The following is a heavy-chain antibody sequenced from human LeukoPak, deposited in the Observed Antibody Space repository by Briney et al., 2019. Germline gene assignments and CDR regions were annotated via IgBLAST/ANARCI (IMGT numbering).Heavy chain of an antibody. J-gene: IGHJ4*02. CDR1: GGSISSGDYY. Sequence: SETLSLTCTVSGGSISSGDYYWSWIRQPRGKGLEWIGYIYYSGSTYYNPSLKSRVTISVDTSKNQFSLKLSSVTAADTAVYYCAREESTYTFDYWGQGTLVTVSS. V-gene: IGHV4-30-4*01. D-gene: IGHD3-16*01. CDR2: IYYSGST. CDR3: AREESTYTFDY.